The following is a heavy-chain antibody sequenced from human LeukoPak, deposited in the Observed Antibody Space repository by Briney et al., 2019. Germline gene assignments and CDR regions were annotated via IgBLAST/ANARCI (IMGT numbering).Heavy chain of an antibody. V-gene: IGHV4-34*01. CDR3: ARGGISSVVAATPDYFDY. CDR1: GGSFSGYY. Sequence: SETLSRTCAVYGGSFSGYYWSWIRQPPGKGLEWIGGINHSGSTSYNPSLKSRVTISVDTSKNQFSLKLSSVTAADTAVYYCARGGISSVVAATPDYFDYWGQGTLVTVSS. D-gene: IGHD2-15*01. CDR2: INHSGST. J-gene: IGHJ4*02.